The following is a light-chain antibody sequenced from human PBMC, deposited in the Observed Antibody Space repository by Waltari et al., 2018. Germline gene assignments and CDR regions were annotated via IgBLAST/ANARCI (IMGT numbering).Light chain of an antibody. CDR2: WAS. CDR1: QSALFRFNNRNY. J-gene: IGKJ3*01. CDR3: QKYYSTGN. Sequence: DIVMAQSPDSLPLSLGERATINCKSSQSALFRFNNRNYLDWYQQKPVKPTTLLFYWASPRESGVLDRFSGSGSGTDFTLSISSLQREDVAVDYGQKYYSTGNFRPGTKV. V-gene: IGKV4-1*01.